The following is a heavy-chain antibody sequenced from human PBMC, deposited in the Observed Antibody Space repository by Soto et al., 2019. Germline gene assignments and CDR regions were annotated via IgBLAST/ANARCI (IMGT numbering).Heavy chain of an antibody. J-gene: IGHJ6*02. CDR2: IIPIFGTA. CDR1: GGTFSSYA. Sequence: ASVKVSCKASGGTFSSYAISWVRQAPGQGLEWMGGIIPIFGTANYAQKFQGRVTITADESTSTAYMELSSLRSEDTAVYYCASYGSGTLYYYYYGMDVSGQGTTVTVSS. D-gene: IGHD3-10*01. CDR3: ASYGSGTLYYYYYGMDV. V-gene: IGHV1-69*13.